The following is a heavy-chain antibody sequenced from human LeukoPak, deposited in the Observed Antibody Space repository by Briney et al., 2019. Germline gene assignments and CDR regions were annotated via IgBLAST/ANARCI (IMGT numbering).Heavy chain of an antibody. CDR2: ISSSSSYI. D-gene: IGHD3-9*01. J-gene: IGHJ4*02. CDR3: ARDQEYYDILTGYSLAAHFDY. Sequence: GGSLRLSCAASGFTFSSYTMNWVRQAPGKGLEWVSSISSSSSYIYYADSVKGRFTISRDNAKNSLYLQMNSLRAEDTAVYYCARDQEYYDILTGYSLAAHFDYWGQGTLVTVSS. CDR1: GFTFSSYT. V-gene: IGHV3-21*01.